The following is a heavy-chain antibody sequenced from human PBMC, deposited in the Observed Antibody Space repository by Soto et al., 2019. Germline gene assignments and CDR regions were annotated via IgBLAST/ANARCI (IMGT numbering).Heavy chain of an antibody. CDR1: GFTFSSYA. CDR3: AKSSNYDFWSGYPIDAFDI. V-gene: IGHV3-23*01. J-gene: IGHJ3*02. Sequence: GGSLRLSCAASGFTFSSYAMSWVRQAPGKGLEWVSAISGSGGSTYYADSVKGRFTISRDNSKNTLYLQMNSLRAEDTAVYYCAKSSNYDFWSGYPIDAFDIWGQGTMVTVSS. CDR2: ISGSGGST. D-gene: IGHD3-3*01.